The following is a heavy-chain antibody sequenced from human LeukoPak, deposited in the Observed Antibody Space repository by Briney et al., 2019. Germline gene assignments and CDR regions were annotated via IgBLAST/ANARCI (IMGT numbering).Heavy chain of an antibody. CDR3: VRGQEVVYTPTFDY. Sequence: GGSLRLSCAASGFTFSGYAIHWVRQAPGKGLQYVSSIGTSGISTYYADSVTGRFTISRDNSKNSLYLQMSNLRPEDTAVYYCVRGQEVVYTPTFDYWGQGVLVTVSS. CDR1: GFTFSGYA. D-gene: IGHD2-8*02. V-gene: IGHV3-64D*09. CDR2: IGTSGIST. J-gene: IGHJ4*02.